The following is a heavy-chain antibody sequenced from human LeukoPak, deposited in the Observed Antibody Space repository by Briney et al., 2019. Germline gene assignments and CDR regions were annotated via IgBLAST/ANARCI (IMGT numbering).Heavy chain of an antibody. Sequence: GRSLRLSCAASGFTFNNYAIHWVRQAAGKGLEWVAVVSYDGSKKYYADSVKGRFTISRDNFKNTLYLQMNSLRPEDTAVYYCARDRLNYGSGTSYFDYWGQGTLVTVSS. D-gene: IGHD3-10*01. CDR3: ARDRLNYGSGTSYFDY. CDR1: GFTFNNYA. V-gene: IGHV3-30-3*01. J-gene: IGHJ4*02. CDR2: VSYDGSKK.